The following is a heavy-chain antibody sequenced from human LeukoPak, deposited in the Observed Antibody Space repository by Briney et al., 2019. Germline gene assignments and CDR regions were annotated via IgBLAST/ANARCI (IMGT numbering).Heavy chain of an antibody. CDR2: ISGSGAST. J-gene: IGHJ4*02. Sequence: GGSLRLSCAVSGFTFSSYDMSWVRQAPGKGLERVSAISGSGASTYYADSVKGRFTISRDNSKNTLYLQMNSLRAEDTAVYYCAKDPGGSSSWYYFDYWGQGTLVTVSS. D-gene: IGHD6-13*01. V-gene: IGHV3-23*01. CDR1: GFTFSSYD. CDR3: AKDPGGSSSWYYFDY.